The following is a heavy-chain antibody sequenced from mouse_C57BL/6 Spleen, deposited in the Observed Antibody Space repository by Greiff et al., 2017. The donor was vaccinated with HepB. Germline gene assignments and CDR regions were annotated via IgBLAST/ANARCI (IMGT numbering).Heavy chain of an antibody. J-gene: IGHJ4*01. V-gene: IGHV1-64*01. CDR3: ARHYGSRDAMDY. Sequence: QVQLKQPGAELVKPGASVKLSCKASGYTFTSYWMHWVKQRPGQGLEWIGMIHPNSGSTNYNEKFKSKATLTVDKSSSTAYMQLSSLTSEDSAVYYCARHYGSRDAMDYWGQGTSVTVSS. CDR1: GYTFTSYW. D-gene: IGHD1-1*01. CDR2: IHPNSGST.